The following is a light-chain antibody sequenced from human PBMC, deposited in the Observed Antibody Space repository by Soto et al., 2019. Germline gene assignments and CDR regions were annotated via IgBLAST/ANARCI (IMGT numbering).Light chain of an antibody. V-gene: IGLV2-8*01. J-gene: IGLJ2*01. CDR1: SSDVGGYNY. Sequence: QSALTHPPSASGSLGQSVTISCTGTSSDVGGYNYVSWHQQHPGKAPKVMIYEVTKRPPGVPDRFSGSKSGNTASLTVSGLQDEDEADYYCSSFAGGGNPVLLGGGTKLTVL. CDR2: EVT. CDR3: SSFAGGGNPVL.